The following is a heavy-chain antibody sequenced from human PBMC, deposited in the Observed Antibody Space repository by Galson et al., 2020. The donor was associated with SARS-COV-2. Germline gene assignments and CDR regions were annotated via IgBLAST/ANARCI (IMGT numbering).Heavy chain of an antibody. CDR2: ISGSGGST. V-gene: IGHV3-23*01. J-gene: IGHJ4*02. CDR1: GFTFSSYA. CDR3: AKDLKKYDILTGYDY. D-gene: IGHD3-9*01. Sequence: GESLKISCAASGFTFSSYAMSWVRQAPGKGLEWVSAISGSGGSTYYADSVKGRFTISRDNSKNTLYLQMNSLRAEDTAVYYCAKDLKKYDILTGYDYWGQGTLVTVSS.